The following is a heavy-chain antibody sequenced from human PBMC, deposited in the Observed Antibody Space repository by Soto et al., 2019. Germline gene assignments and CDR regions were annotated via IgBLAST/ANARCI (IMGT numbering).Heavy chain of an antibody. CDR1: GFTFSNYA. Sequence: PGGSLRLSCSVSGFTFSNYAMNWVRQAPGKGLEWVSAISGSGGSTYYADSVKGRFTISRDNSKNTLYLQMNSLRAEDTAVYYCAKEIDEGIFGVLIIGFDYWGQGTLVTVSS. D-gene: IGHD3-3*01. CDR3: AKEIDEGIFGVLIIGFDY. CDR2: ISGSGGST. J-gene: IGHJ4*02. V-gene: IGHV3-23*01.